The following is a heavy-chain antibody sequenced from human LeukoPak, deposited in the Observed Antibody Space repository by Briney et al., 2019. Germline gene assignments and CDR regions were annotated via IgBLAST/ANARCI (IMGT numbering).Heavy chain of an antibody. Sequence: SGGSLRLSCAASGFTFSSYSMNWVRQAPGKGLEWVSSISSSSSYIYYADSVKGRFTISRDNAKNSLYLQMNSLRAEDTAVYYCARFPVAGFLFDYWGQGTLVTVSS. J-gene: IGHJ4*02. CDR1: GFTFSSYS. D-gene: IGHD6-19*01. CDR2: ISSSSSYI. CDR3: ARFPVAGFLFDY. V-gene: IGHV3-21*01.